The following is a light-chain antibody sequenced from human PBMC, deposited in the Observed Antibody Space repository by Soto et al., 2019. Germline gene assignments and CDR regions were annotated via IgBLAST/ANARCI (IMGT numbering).Light chain of an antibody. CDR3: AAWDDSLNGLV. CDR1: SSNIGNNA. Sequence: QLVLTQPPSVSEAPRQRVTISCSGSSSNIGNNAVNWYQQLPGKAPKLLIYYDDLLPSGVSDRFSGSKSGTSASLAISGVQSEDEADYYCAAWDDSLNGLVFGGGTKVTVL. V-gene: IGLV1-36*01. CDR2: YDD. J-gene: IGLJ2*01.